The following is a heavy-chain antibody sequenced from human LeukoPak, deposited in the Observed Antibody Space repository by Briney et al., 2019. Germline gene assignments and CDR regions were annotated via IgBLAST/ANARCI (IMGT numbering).Heavy chain of an antibody. D-gene: IGHD4-17*01. CDR2: IYYSGST. J-gene: IGHJ6*03. CDR3: ARGFTVTTLGYYYYYMDV. V-gene: IGHV4-59*01. Sequence: SETLSLTCTVSGGSISSNYWSWIRQPPGKGLESIGYIYYSGSTNYNPSLKSRVIISVDTSKNQFSLKLTSVTAADTAVYYCARGFTVTTLGYYYYYMDVWGNGTTVTISS. CDR1: GGSISSNY.